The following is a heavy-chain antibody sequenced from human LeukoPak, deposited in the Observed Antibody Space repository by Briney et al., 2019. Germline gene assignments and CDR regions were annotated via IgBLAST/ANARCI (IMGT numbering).Heavy chain of an antibody. J-gene: IGHJ4*02. CDR1: GGSFSGYY. D-gene: IGHD3-22*01. Sequence: SETLSLTCAIYGGSFSGYYWSWIRQPPGKGLEWIGEINHSGSTNYNPFLKSRVTMSVDTSKNQFSLKINSLTADDTGVYYCARGYYNSSGYSFDYWGQGTLVTVSS. V-gene: IGHV4-34*01. CDR3: ARGYYNSSGYSFDY. CDR2: INHSGST.